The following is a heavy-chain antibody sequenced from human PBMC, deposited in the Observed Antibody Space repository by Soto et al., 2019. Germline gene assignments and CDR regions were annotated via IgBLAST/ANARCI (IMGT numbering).Heavy chain of an antibody. CDR3: ARGRGYSSSRFDP. J-gene: IGHJ5*02. D-gene: IGHD5-18*01. Sequence: ASVKVSCKASGYTFTGYYMHWVRQAPGQGLEWMGWINPTSGGTNYAQKFQGWVTMTRDTSISTAYMELSRLRSDDTAVYYCARGRGYSSSRFDPWGQGTLVTVSS. CDR2: INPTSGGT. CDR1: GYTFTGYY. V-gene: IGHV1-2*04.